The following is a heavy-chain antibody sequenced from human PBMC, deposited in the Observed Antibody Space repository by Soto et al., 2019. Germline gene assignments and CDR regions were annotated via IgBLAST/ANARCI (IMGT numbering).Heavy chain of an antibody. D-gene: IGHD3-10*01. CDR2: IYYSGHT. CDR3: ARYFLRGRFFDS. Sequence: QLQLQESGPGLVKPSETLSLTCSVSDGSFSSSYYWGWLRQAPGKGLEWLGNIYYSGHTYYNPSLKSRFAMSVDTSKNQCSLTLTSVTAADTAGYYCARYFLRGRFFDSWGQGTLVTVSS. V-gene: IGHV4-39*01. J-gene: IGHJ4*02. CDR1: DGSFSSSYY.